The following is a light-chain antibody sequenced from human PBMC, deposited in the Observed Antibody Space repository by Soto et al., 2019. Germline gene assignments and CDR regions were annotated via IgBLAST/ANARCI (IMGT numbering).Light chain of an antibody. J-gene: IGKJ1*01. CDR3: QQYGSSPTT. CDR2: GAS. CDR1: QSVTSNY. V-gene: IGKV3-20*01. Sequence: EIVLTQSPGTLSLSPVEIATLSFISIQSVTSNYLAWYQQKPGQAPRLLIFGASIRDTGIPDRFSGSGSGTDFTLTISRLEPEDFAVYHCQQYGSSPTTFGQGTKGDI.